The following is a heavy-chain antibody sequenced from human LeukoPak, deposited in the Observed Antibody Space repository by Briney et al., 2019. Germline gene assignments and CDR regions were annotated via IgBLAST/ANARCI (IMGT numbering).Heavy chain of an antibody. Sequence: PGGSLRLSYAASGFTFSSYAMSWVRQAPGKGLEWVSAISGSGGSTYYADSVKGRFTISRDNSKNTLYLQMNSLRAEDTAVYYCAKDPIVVVPAAISGWFDPWGQGTLVTVSS. CDR3: AKDPIVVVPAAISGWFDP. CDR1: GFTFSSYA. V-gene: IGHV3-23*01. D-gene: IGHD2-2*02. CDR2: ISGSGGST. J-gene: IGHJ5*02.